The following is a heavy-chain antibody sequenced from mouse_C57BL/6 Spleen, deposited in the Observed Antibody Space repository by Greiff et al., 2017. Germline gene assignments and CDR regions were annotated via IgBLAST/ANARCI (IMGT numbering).Heavy chain of an antibody. CDR2: ISSGSSTI. CDR3: TRPHYDGSSAHYYAVNY. V-gene: IGHV5-17*01. Sequence: EVKLVESGGGLVKPGGSLKLSCAASGFTFSDYGMHWVRQAPEKGLEWVAYISSGSSTIYYADTVKGRFTISRDNAKNTLFLQLTSLRSEDSAMYYCTRPHYDGSSAHYYAVNYGGKGTSVTVSS. CDR1: GFTFSDYG. D-gene: IGHD1-1*01. J-gene: IGHJ4*01.